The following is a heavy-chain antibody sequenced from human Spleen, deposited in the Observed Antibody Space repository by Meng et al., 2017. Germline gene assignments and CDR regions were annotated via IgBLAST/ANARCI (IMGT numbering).Heavy chain of an antibody. J-gene: IGHJ4*02. CDR3: ARDGPHYDVDY. CDR2: ITSDGSKK. CDR1: GFTLYGYG. V-gene: IGHV3-33*01. D-gene: IGHD5-12*01. Sequence: GESLKISCTTSGFTLYGYGMHWVRQAPGKGLEWVALITSDGSKKYYADSVKGRFTISRDNSKNTLYLQINSLRAEDTAVYFCARDGPHYDVDYWGQGTLVTVSS.